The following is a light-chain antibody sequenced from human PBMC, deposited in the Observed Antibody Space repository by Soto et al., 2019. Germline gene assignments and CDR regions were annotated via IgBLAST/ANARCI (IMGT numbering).Light chain of an antibody. V-gene: IGKV3-20*01. CDR2: RAS. Sequence: IVLTHSPGTLSLSPGERATLSCRASQSFTGNYLAWYQQRPGQAPRLLVFRASSRATGIPARFSGTGSGTDFTLTISRLEPEDFAVYYCQQSGSSPHTFGQGTKVEIK. J-gene: IGKJ1*01. CDR1: QSFTGNY. CDR3: QQSGSSPHT.